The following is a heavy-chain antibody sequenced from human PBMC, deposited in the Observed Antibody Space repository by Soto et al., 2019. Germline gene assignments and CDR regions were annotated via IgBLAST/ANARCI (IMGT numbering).Heavy chain of an antibody. CDR3: ARSDGWDLNWFDS. J-gene: IGHJ5*01. CDR2: VNPNRANT. D-gene: IGHD6-19*01. CDR1: GYRFSNYD. V-gene: IGHV1-8*01. Sequence: QVQLVQSGAEVKKPGASVKVSCKASGYRFSNYDMNWVRQAPGQGLEWMGWVNPNRANTGYAQKFRGRLTLTTNTSKTTAYMELRSLTSEDTAVYYCARSDGWDLNWFDSWGQGTLVTVSS.